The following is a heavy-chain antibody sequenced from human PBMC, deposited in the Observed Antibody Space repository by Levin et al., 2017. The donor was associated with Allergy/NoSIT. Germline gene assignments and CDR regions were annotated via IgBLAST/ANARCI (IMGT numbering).Heavy chain of an antibody. CDR3: ARAGSGWYGFDY. CDR1: GFTFSSYS. Sequence: GESLKISCAASGFTFSSYSMNWVRQAPGKGLEWLSYISSSSSTIYYAASVKGRFTISRDNAKNSLYLQMNSLRAEDTAVYYCARAGSGWYGFDYWGQGTLVTVSS. D-gene: IGHD6-19*01. V-gene: IGHV3-48*01. J-gene: IGHJ4*02. CDR2: ISSSSSTI.